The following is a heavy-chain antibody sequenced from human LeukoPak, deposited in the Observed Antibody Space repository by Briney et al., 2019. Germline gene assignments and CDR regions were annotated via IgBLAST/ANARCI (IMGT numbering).Heavy chain of an antibody. CDR1: GYTFTSYG. CDR3: AREQRVGATWVYYYYYYMDV. J-gene: IGHJ6*03. D-gene: IGHD1-26*01. V-gene: IGHV1-18*01. CDR2: ISAYNGNT. Sequence: SVKVSCKASGYTFTSYGISWVRQAPGQGLEWMGWISAYNGNTNYAQKLQGRVTMTTDTSTSTAYMELRSLRSDDTAVYYCAREQRVGATWVYYYYYYMDVWGKGTTVTVSS.